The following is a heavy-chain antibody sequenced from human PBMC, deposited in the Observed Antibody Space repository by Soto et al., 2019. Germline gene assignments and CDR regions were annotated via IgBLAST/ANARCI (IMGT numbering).Heavy chain of an antibody. J-gene: IGHJ6*02. D-gene: IGHD2-15*01. Sequence: LRLSCAASGFTFSSYWMHWVRQAPGKGLVWVSRINSDGSSTSYADSVKGRFTISRDNAKNTLYLQMNSLRAEDTAVYYCARRGGYYYGMDVWGQGTTVTVSS. CDR2: INSDGSST. V-gene: IGHV3-74*01. CDR1: GFTFSSYW. CDR3: ARRGGYYYGMDV.